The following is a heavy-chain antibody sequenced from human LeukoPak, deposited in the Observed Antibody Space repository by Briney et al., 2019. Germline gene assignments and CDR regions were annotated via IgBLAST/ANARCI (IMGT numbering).Heavy chain of an antibody. D-gene: IGHD1-1*01. V-gene: IGHV5-10-1*01. CDR2: IDPSDSYT. CDR1: GYSFTSNW. J-gene: IGHJ5*02. Sequence: GESLKISCKGSGYSFTSNWISWVRQMPGKGLEWMGRIDPSDSYTNYSPPFQGHVTISADKSISTAYLQWSSLKASDTAMYYCARQPEGTWFDPWGQGTLVTVSS. CDR3: ARQPEGTWFDP.